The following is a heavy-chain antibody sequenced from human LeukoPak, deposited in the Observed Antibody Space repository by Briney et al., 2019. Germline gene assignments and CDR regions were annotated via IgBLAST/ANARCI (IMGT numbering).Heavy chain of an antibody. CDR1: GGSFSGYY. V-gene: IGHV4-34*01. D-gene: IGHD4-11*01. J-gene: IGHJ6*03. CDR2: INHSGST. Sequence: ETLSLTCAVYGGSFSGYYWSWIRQPPGKGLEWIGEINHSGSTNYNPSLKSRVTISVDTSKNQFSLKLSSVTAADTAVYYCARRMTTVTNYYYYMDVWGKGTTVTVSS. CDR3: ARRMTTVTNYYYYMDV.